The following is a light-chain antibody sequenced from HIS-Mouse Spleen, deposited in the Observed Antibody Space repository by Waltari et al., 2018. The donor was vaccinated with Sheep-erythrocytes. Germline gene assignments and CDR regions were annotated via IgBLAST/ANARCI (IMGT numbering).Light chain of an antibody. J-gene: IGKJ4*01. CDR1: QRVLYSSNNKNY. CDR3: QQYYSTLT. CDR2: WES. Sequence: DIVMTQSPDSLAVSLGERATINCKSSQRVLYSSNNKNYLAWYQQKPGQRPKLLIYWESTREAGVPDRVSGSGSGTDFTLTISSLQAEDVAVYYCQQYYSTLTFGGGTKVEIK. V-gene: IGKV4-1*01.